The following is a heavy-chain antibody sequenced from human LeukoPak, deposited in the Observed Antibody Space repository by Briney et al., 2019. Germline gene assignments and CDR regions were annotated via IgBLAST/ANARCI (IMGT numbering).Heavy chain of an antibody. D-gene: IGHD2-8*01. V-gene: IGHV4-30-4*08. J-gene: IGHJ5*02. CDR3: VSVQKWFNWFDP. Sequence: KPSETLSLTCTVSGGSISSGDYYWSWIRQPPGKGLEWIGYIYYSGSTYYNPSLKSRVTISVDTSKNQFSLKLSSVTAADTAVYYCVSVQKWFNWFDPWGQETLDTVSS. CDR1: GGSISSGDYY. CDR2: IYYSGST.